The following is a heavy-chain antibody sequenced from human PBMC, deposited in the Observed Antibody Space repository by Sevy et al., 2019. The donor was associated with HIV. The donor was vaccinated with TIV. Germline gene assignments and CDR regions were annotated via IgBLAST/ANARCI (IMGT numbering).Heavy chain of an antibody. Sequence: SETLSLTCTVSGGSISSGGYYWSWIRQHPGKGLEWIGYIYYSGSTYYNPSLKSRVTISVDTSKNQFSLKLSSVTAADTAVYYCARENGAAVDRYYGMDVWGQGTTVTVSS. CDR3: ARENGAAVDRYYGMDV. D-gene: IGHD6-25*01. V-gene: IGHV4-31*03. CDR1: GGSISSGGYY. CDR2: IYYSGST. J-gene: IGHJ6*02.